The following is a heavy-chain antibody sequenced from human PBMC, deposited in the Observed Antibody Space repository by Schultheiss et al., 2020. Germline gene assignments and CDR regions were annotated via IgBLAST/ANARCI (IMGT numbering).Heavy chain of an antibody. V-gene: IGHV3-30-3*02. D-gene: IGHD6-19*01. J-gene: IGHJ4*02. CDR2: ISYDGSNK. CDR1: GFTFSSYA. CDR3: AKKAQPGAAVVGVDY. Sequence: GGSLRLPCAASGFTFSSYAMHWVRQAPGKGLEWVAVISYDGSNKYYADSVKGRFTISRDNSKNTLYLQMNSLRPEDTAVYYCAKKAQPGAAVVGVDYWGQGTLVTVSS.